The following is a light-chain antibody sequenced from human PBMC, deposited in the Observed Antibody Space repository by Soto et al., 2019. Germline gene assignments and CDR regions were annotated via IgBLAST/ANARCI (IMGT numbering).Light chain of an antibody. Sequence: QSVLTQPPSASGTPGQRVTISCSGSSSNIGSNTVNWYQQLPGTAPKLFIYTNNQRPSGVPDRFSGSKSATSASLAISGLQSEDEADYYCATWDDSLNGRVFGGGTKV. V-gene: IGLV1-44*01. J-gene: IGLJ1*01. CDR1: SSNIGSNT. CDR2: TNN. CDR3: ATWDDSLNGRV.